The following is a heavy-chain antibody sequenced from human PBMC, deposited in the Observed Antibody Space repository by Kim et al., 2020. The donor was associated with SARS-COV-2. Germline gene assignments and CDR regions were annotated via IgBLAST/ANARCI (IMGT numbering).Heavy chain of an antibody. J-gene: IGHJ4*02. V-gene: IGHV3-7*01. CDR3: VRSYEDSSGWYRFDH. Sequence: GGSLRLSCVVSKYRLSSYWMSWVRQAPGKGLEWVAKIRQDGTEKKYADSVKGRFTISRDNTKNSLYLQMDSLRVEDTAIYYCVRSYEDSSGWYRFDHWGQGALVAVSS. D-gene: IGHD6-13*01. CDR2: IRQDGTEK. CDR1: KYRLSSYW.